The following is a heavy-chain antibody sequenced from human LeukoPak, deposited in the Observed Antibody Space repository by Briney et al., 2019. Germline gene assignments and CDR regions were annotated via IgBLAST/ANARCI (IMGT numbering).Heavy chain of an antibody. J-gene: IGHJ4*02. V-gene: IGHV4-38-2*02. CDR1: GYSISSGYY. CDR2: IYHSGST. Sequence: TSETLSLTCTVSGYSISSGYYWGWIRQPPGKGLEWIGSIYHSGSTYYNPSLKSRVTISVDTSKNQFSLKLSSVTAADTAVYYCARVNYGPVDYWGQGTLVTVSS. D-gene: IGHD3-10*01. CDR3: ARVNYGPVDY.